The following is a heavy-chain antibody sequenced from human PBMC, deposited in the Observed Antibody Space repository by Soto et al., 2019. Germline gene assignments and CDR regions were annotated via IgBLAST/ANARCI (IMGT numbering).Heavy chain of an antibody. CDR3: AIDIAAAGNDAFDI. D-gene: IGHD6-13*01. J-gene: IGHJ3*02. CDR1: GFTFSSYS. CDR2: ISSSSSYI. V-gene: IGHV3-21*01. Sequence: PGGSLRLSCAASGFTFSSYSMNWVRQAPGKGLEWVSSISSSSSYIYYADSVKGRFTISRDNAKNSLYLQMNSLRAEDTAVYYCAIDIAAAGNDAFDIWGQGTMVTVSS.